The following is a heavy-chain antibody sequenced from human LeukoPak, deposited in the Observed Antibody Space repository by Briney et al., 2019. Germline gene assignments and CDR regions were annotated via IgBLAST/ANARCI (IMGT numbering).Heavy chain of an antibody. Sequence: PGGSLRLSCAASGFTFSSYWMSWVRQAPGKGLEWVTNIKQDGSERYYVDSVKGRFTISRDNAKNSLYLQMNSLRAEDSAVYYCARDNGYAPEFDSWGQGTLVTVSS. D-gene: IGHD2-2*01. V-gene: IGHV3-7*01. J-gene: IGHJ4*02. CDR2: IKQDGSER. CDR1: GFTFSSYW. CDR3: ARDNGYAPEFDS.